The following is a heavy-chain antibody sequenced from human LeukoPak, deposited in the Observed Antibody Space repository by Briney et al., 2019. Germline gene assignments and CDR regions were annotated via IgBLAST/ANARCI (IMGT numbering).Heavy chain of an antibody. J-gene: IGHJ5*02. V-gene: IGHV4-4*07. Sequence: SETLSLTCTVSGGSISSYYWSWIRQPAGKGLEWIGRIYISGSTNYNPSLKSRVTMSVDTSKNQFSLKLSSVTAADTAVYYCARVSPDFWSGYYRVGWFDPWGQGTLVTVSS. CDR3: ARVSPDFWSGYYRVGWFDP. CDR1: GGSISSYY. CDR2: IYISGST. D-gene: IGHD3-3*01.